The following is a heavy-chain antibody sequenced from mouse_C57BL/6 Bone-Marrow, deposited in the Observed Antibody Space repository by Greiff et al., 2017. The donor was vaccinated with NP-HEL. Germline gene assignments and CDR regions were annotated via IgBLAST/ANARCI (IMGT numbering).Heavy chain of an antibody. D-gene: IGHD1-1*01. Sequence: VQLQQSGPELVKPGASVKISCKASGYAFSSSWMNWVQQRPGKGLEWIGRIYPGDGDTNYNGTFKGQVTLTADKSSSTAYMQLSSLTSGDSAVDFCARREYYCSSLYWYFDVWGTGTTVTVSS. CDR1: GYAFSSSW. J-gene: IGHJ1*03. CDR3: ARREYYCSSLYWYFDV. V-gene: IGHV1-82*01. CDR2: IYPGDGDT.